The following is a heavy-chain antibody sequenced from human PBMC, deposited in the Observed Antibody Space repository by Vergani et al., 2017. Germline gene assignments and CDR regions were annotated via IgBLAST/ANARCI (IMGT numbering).Heavy chain of an antibody. CDR3: ARGNPYVDFDI. CDR1: GGSISSYY. D-gene: IGHD3-16*01. Sequence: QVQLQESGPGLVKPSETLSLTCTVSGGSISSYYWSWIRQPPGKGLEWIGYIYYSGSTNYNPSLKSRVTISVDTSRNQISLKLTSVTATDTAMYFCARGNPYVDFDIWGQGTMITVSS. CDR2: IYYSGST. J-gene: IGHJ3*02. V-gene: IGHV4-59*08.